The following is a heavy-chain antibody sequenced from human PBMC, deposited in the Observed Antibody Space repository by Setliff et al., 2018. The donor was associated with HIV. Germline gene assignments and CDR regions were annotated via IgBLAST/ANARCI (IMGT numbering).Heavy chain of an antibody. Sequence: ASVKVSCKASGYTFTSYGMSWVRQAPGQGLEWMGWMNPNSGNTGYAQKFQGRVTMTRNTSTSTAYMELSSLRSENTAVYYCARERRYCSGGRCSKFFDYWGQEMLVTVSS. CDR2: MNPNSGNT. D-gene: IGHD2-15*01. CDR1: GYTFTSYG. J-gene: IGHJ4*02. CDR3: ARERRYCSGGRCSKFFDY. V-gene: IGHV1-8*02.